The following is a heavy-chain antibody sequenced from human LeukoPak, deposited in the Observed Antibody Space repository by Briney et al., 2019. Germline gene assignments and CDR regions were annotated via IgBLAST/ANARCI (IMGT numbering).Heavy chain of an antibody. Sequence: ASVKVSCKASGGTFSSYAISWVRQAPGQGLEWMGRIIPILGIANYAQKFQGRVTITADKSTSTAYMELSSLRSEDTAVYYCALRPATVVPSYWYFDLWGRGTLVTVSS. V-gene: IGHV1-69*04. CDR1: GGTFSSYA. CDR2: IIPILGIA. CDR3: ALRPATVVPSYWYFDL. D-gene: IGHD4-23*01. J-gene: IGHJ2*01.